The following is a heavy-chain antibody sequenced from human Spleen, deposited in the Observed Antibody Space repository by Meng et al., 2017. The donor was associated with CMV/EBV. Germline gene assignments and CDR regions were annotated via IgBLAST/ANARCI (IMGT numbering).Heavy chain of an antibody. J-gene: IGHJ4*02. CDR1: GYTFTDHY. CDR2: VNPKSGGT. V-gene: IGHV1-2*02. CDR3: AKDCGLGGTRDY. D-gene: IGHD3-16*01. Sequence: CKTSGYTFTDHYIHWVRQATGQGLEWMGWVNPKSGGTRYAQKFQGSVTMTRDTSTSTAYMEVSRLTSDDTAVYYCAKDCGLGGTRDYWGQGTLVTVSS.